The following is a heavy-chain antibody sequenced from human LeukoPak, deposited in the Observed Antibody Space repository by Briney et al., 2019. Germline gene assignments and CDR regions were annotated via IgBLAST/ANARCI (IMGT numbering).Heavy chain of an antibody. V-gene: IGHV3-7*03. CDR1: GFTFSSYW. CDR2: INQDGTEK. CDR3: ARGPLIAAAGTW. Sequence: GGSLRLSCAASGFTFSSYWMSWVRQAPGEGLEWVAKINQDGTEKAYVDSVRGRFTISRDNAKNSLSLQMNSLRAEDTAVYYCARGPLIAAAGTWWGQGTLVTVSS. J-gene: IGHJ4*02. D-gene: IGHD6-13*01.